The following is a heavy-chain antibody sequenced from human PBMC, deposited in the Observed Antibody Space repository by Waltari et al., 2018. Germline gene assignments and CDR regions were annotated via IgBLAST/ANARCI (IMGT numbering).Heavy chain of an antibody. CDR3: ARHGDRAARSPLGY. Sequence: QVQLQESGPGLVKPSETLSLTCAVSGYSISSGYYWGWIRQPPGKGLEWIGSIYHSGSTYYNPSLKSRVTISVDTSKNQFSLKLSSVTAADTAVYYCARHGDRAARSPLGYWGQGTLVTVSS. V-gene: IGHV4-38-2*01. J-gene: IGHJ4*02. CDR2: IYHSGST. D-gene: IGHD6-6*01. CDR1: GYSISSGYY.